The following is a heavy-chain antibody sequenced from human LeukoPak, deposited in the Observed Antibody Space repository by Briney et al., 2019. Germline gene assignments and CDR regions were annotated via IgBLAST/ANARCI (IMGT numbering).Heavy chain of an antibody. J-gene: IGHJ4*02. Sequence: PSQTLSLTCTVSADSLSSGGHYWAWIRQLPGKGLESIGFIHHSGSSRHNPSLKDRVAISVDASRKQFALRLSSVTVADTAIYYCARGGNRFGGFYFDYWGQGIQVIVSS. CDR3: ARGGNRFGGFYFDY. D-gene: IGHD3-10*01. CDR1: ADSLSSGGHY. V-gene: IGHV4-31*03. CDR2: IHHSGSS.